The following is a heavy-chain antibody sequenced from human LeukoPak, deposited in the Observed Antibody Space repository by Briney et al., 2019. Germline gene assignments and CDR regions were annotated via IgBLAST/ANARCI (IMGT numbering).Heavy chain of an antibody. D-gene: IGHD4-11*01. CDR1: GGSISSYY. CDR3: ARESSNPRDYYGMDV. Sequence: SSETLSLTCTVSGGSISSYYWSWIRQPAGKGLEWIGRIYTSGSTNYNPSLKSRVTMSVDTSKNQFSLKLSSVTAADTAVYYCARESSNPRDYYGMDVWGQGTTVTVSS. J-gene: IGHJ6*02. CDR2: IYTSGST. V-gene: IGHV4-4*07.